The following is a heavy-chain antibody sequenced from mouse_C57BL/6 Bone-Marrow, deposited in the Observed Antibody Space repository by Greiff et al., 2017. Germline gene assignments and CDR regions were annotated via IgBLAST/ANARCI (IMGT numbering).Heavy chain of an antibody. CDR1: GYTFTSYW. CDR3: ARLGGNYVNYYAMDY. V-gene: IGHV1-52*01. CDR2: IDPSDSET. J-gene: IGHJ4*01. D-gene: IGHD2-1*01. Sequence: VQLQQPGAELVRPGSSVKLSCKASGYTFTSYWMHWVKQRPIQGLEWIGNIDPSDSETHYNQKFKDKATLTVDKSSSTAYMQLSSLTSEDSAVYYCARLGGNYVNYYAMDYLGQGTSVTVSS.